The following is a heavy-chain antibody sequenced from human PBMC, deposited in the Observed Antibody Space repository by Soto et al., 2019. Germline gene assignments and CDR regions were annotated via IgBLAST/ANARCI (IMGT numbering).Heavy chain of an antibody. J-gene: IGHJ5*02. CDR3: AREEGVAAAGTGNWFDP. D-gene: IGHD6-13*01. Sequence: QVQLVQSGAEVKKPGSSVKVSCKASGGTFSSYAISWVRQAPGQGLEWMGGIIPIFGTANYAQKFQGRVKITADESTSTAYMELSSLRSEDTAVYYCAREEGVAAAGTGNWFDPWGQGTLVTVSS. V-gene: IGHV1-69*01. CDR1: GGTFSSYA. CDR2: IIPIFGTA.